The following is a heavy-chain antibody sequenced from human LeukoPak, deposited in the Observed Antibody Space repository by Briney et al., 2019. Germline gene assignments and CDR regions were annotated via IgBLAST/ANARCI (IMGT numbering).Heavy chain of an antibody. CDR2: IYHSGST. Sequence: SQTLSLTCTVSGGSISSGGYYWSWIRQHPGKGLEWIGYIYHSGSTYYNPSLKSRVTILVGTSKNQFSLKLSSVTAADTAVYYCATGDDGGDFDYWGQGTLVTVSS. CDR1: GGSISSGGYY. V-gene: IGHV4-31*03. J-gene: IGHJ4*02. D-gene: IGHD3-16*01. CDR3: ATGDDGGDFDY.